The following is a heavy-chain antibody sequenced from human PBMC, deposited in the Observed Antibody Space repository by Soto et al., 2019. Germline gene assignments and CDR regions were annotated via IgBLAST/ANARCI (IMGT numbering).Heavy chain of an antibody. CDR2: IYYSGST. Sequence: SETLSLTCTVSGGSISSYYWSWIRQPAGKGLEWIGYIYYSGSTNYNPPLKSRVTISVDTSKNQFSLKLSSVTAADTAVYYCARDELRGGSSYWGQGTLVTVSS. D-gene: IGHD1-7*01. V-gene: IGHV4-59*01. CDR1: GGSISSYY. J-gene: IGHJ4*02. CDR3: ARDELRGGSSY.